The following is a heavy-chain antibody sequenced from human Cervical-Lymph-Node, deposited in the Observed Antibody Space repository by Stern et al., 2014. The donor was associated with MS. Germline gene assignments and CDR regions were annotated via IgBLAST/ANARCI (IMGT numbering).Heavy chain of an antibody. CDR2: IRASGASI. D-gene: IGHD3-3*01. Sequence: VQLVESGGGLVKPGGSLRLSCAASGFTFRDYYMSWIRQAPGQGLEWISHIRASGASISYADSVKGRFTISRDNAKKSLFLQMSSLRAEDTAVYYCARDTPYYDFWSGSRDGLDVWGQGTTVTVSS. J-gene: IGHJ6*02. V-gene: IGHV3-11*01. CDR3: ARDTPYYDFWSGSRDGLDV. CDR1: GFTFRDYY.